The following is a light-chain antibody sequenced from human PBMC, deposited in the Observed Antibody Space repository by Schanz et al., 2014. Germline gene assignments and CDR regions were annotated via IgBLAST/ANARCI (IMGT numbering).Light chain of an antibody. CDR3: CSYAGGHSWI. CDR2: EVT. V-gene: IGLV2-8*01. CDR1: SSDVGGYNY. Sequence: QSALTQPPSASGSPGQSVTISCSGTSSDVGGYNYVSWYQHHPGKAPKLMIYEVTKRPSGVSNRFSGSKSGNTASLTVSGLQADDEADYYCCSYAGGHSWIFGEGTKLTVL. J-gene: IGLJ3*02.